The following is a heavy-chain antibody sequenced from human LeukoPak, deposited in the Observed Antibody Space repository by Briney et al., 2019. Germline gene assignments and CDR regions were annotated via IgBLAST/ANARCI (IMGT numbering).Heavy chain of an antibody. Sequence: SETLSLTCTVSGGSISSYYWSWIRQPPGKGLEWIGYIYYSGSTNYNPSLKSRVTISADTSKNQFSLKLSSVTAADTAVYYCARAYSSGWYGSRFTFDYWGQGTLVTVSS. D-gene: IGHD6-19*01. J-gene: IGHJ4*02. CDR1: GGSISSYY. CDR3: ARAYSSGWYGSRFTFDY. CDR2: IYYSGST. V-gene: IGHV4-59*01.